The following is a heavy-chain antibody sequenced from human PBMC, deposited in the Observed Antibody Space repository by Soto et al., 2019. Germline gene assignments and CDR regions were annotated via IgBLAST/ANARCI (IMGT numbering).Heavy chain of an antibody. D-gene: IGHD1-26*01. CDR2: ISGSGGTT. CDR3: GKALMVGATTPLDY. Sequence: GGSLRLSCAASGFTFSSYAMSWVRQAPGKGLEWVSTISGSGGTTYYADSVQGRFTISRDNFENTLYLQMNSLRVEDTAVYYCGKALMVGATTPLDYWGQGTLVTVSS. J-gene: IGHJ4*02. V-gene: IGHV3-23*01. CDR1: GFTFSSYA.